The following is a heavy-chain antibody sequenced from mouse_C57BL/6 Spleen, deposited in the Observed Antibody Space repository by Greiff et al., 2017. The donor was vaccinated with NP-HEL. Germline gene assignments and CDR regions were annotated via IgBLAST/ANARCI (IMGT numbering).Heavy chain of an antibody. D-gene: IGHD2-5*01. V-gene: IGHV1-69*01. CDR2: IDPSDSYT. Sequence: QVQLKESGAELVMPGASVKLSCKASGYTFTSYWMHWVKQRPGQGLEWIGEIDPSDSYTNYNQKFKGKSTLTVDKSSSTAYMQLSSLTSEDSAVYYCARSTYYSNYRYAMDYWGQGTSVTVSS. CDR1: GYTFTSYW. CDR3: ARSTYYSNYRYAMDY. J-gene: IGHJ4*01.